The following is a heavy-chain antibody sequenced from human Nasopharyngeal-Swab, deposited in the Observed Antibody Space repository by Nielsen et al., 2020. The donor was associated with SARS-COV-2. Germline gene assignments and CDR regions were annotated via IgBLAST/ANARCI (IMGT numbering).Heavy chain of an antibody. J-gene: IGHJ4*02. CDR1: GFTFRSYA. CDR2: INNSGGNT. Sequence: GESLKISCAASGFTFRSYAMSWVRQAPGRGLEWVSTINNSGGNTHYADSVKGHFTISRDNSKNTLYLQMSSLRAEDTAVYYCARRYYYEDYWGQGTLVTFSS. CDR3: ARRYYYEDY. V-gene: IGHV3-23*01. D-gene: IGHD3-22*01.